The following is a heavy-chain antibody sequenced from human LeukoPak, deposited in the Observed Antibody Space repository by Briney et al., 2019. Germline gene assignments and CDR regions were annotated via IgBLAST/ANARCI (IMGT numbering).Heavy chain of an antibody. J-gene: IGHJ3*02. D-gene: IGHD6-13*01. CDR2: MNPNSGNT. CDR3: ARGWGIAAAGNDAFDI. CDR1: GYTFTSYD. Sequence: GASVKVSCKASGYTFTSYDINWVRQATGQGLEWMGWMNPNSGNTGYAQKFQGRVTMTRNTSISTAYMELSSLRSEDTAVYYCARGWGIAAAGNDAFDIWGQGTMVTVSS. V-gene: IGHV1-8*01.